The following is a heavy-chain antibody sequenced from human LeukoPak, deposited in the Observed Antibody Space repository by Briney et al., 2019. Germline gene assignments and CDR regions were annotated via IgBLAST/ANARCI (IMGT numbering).Heavy chain of an antibody. J-gene: IGHJ6*03. V-gene: IGHV4-61*02. Sequence: PSETLSLTCTVSGASISSGSYYWSWLRQPAGQGLEWIVRIYTSGTTNYNLSLKSRVAISIDTSKNQFSLKLSSVTAADTAVYYCAREPADPGHLVVLAVVGCMDVWGNGTTVTVSS. CDR3: AREPADPGHLVVLAVVGCMDV. CDR2: IYTSGTT. CDR1: GASISSGSYY. D-gene: IGHD2-21*01.